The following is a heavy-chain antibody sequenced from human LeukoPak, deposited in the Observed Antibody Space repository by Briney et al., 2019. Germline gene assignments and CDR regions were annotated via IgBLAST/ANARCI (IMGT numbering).Heavy chain of an antibody. Sequence: GESLRISCKASGYSFTTYWIGWVRQMPGKGLEWMGIIYPRDSDTRYSPSFQGQVTISADNSISTAYLQLRSLKASDTAIYYCARQVPFDYWCQGTLVTVSS. CDR3: ARQVPFDY. V-gene: IGHV5-51*01. CDR1: GYSFTTYW. CDR2: IYPRDSDT. D-gene: IGHD4/OR15-4a*01. J-gene: IGHJ4*02.